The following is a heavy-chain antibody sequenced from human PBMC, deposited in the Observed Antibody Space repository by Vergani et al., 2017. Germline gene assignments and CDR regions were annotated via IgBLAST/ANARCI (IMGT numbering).Heavy chain of an antibody. CDR3: ARDRAPGSYRFDP. Sequence: QVQLVQSGAEVKKPGASVKVSCKASGYTFTGYYMHWVRQAPGQGLEWMGWINPNSGGTNYAQKFQGRVTMTRDTSTSTVYMELSSLRSEDTAVYYCARDRAPGSYRFDPWGQGTLVTVSS. J-gene: IGHJ5*02. D-gene: IGHD3-10*01. V-gene: IGHV1-2*02. CDR2: INPNSGGT. CDR1: GYTFTGYY.